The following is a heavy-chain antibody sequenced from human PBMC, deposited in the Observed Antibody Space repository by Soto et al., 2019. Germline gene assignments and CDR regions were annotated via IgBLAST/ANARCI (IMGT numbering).Heavy chain of an antibody. V-gene: IGHV3-74*01. CDR1: GFTFSSYW. J-gene: IGHJ3*02. CDR2: INSDGSST. CDR3: ARVRSIAARGGAFDI. Sequence: GGSLRLSCAASGFTFSSYWMHWVRQAPGKGLVWVSRINSDGSSTSYADSVKGRFTISRDNAKNTLYLQMNSLRAEDTAVYYCARVRSIAARGGAFDIWGQGTMVTVSS. D-gene: IGHD6-6*01.